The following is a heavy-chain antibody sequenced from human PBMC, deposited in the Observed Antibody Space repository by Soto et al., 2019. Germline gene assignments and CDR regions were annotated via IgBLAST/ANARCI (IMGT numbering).Heavy chain of an antibody. CDR1: GFTFSSYW. D-gene: IGHD2-2*01. CDR2: IKQDGSEK. Sequence: PGGSLRLSCAASGFTFSSYWMSWVRQAPGKGLEWVANIKQDGSEKYYVDSVKGRLTISRDNAKKTLYLQMNSLRAEDTGVYYCARFPSSTSGDYFYYMDVWGKGTTVTVSS. V-gene: IGHV3-7*01. CDR3: ARFPSSTSGDYFYYMDV. J-gene: IGHJ6*03.